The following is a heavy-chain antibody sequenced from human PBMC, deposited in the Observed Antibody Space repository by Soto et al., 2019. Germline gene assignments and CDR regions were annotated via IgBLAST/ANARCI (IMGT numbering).Heavy chain of an antibody. V-gene: IGHV4-59*01. J-gene: IGHJ6*03. CDR3: ARARCQAIPKRGSGGSCSTYMDV. Sequence: SETLSLTCTVSGGSISSYYCSWIRQPPGKGLEWIGYIYYIGSTNYNPSLKSRVTISVDTSKNQFSLKLSSVTPADTAVYYCARARCQAIPKRGSGGSCSTYMDVWGKGTTVTVSS. CDR2: IYYIGST. D-gene: IGHD2-15*01. CDR1: GGSISSYY.